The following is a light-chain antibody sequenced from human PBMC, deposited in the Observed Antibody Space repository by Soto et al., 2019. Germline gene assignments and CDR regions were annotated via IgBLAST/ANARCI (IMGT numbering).Light chain of an antibody. Sequence: QSALTQPASVSGSPGQSITISCTGTFSDVGSYNLVSWYQQHPGKAPKLMIYEDTKRPSGVSNRFSGSKSGYTASLTISGLQAEDEADDYCCSYAGSSTVVFGGGTTVTVL. V-gene: IGLV2-23*01. CDR1: FSDVGSYNL. J-gene: IGLJ2*01. CDR3: CSYAGSSTVV. CDR2: EDT.